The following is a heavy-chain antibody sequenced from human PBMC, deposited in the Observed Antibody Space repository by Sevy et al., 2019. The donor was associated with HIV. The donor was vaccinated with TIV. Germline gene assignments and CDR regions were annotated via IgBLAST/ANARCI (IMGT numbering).Heavy chain of an antibody. CDR1: GYTFTGYY. V-gene: IGHV1-2*04. Sequence: ASVKVSCKASGYTFTGYYMHWVRQAPGQGLEWMGWINPNSGGTNYAQKFQGWVTMTRDTSISTAYMELGRLRSDDTAVYYCARAYCGGDCRSFDYWGQGTLVTVSS. D-gene: IGHD2-21*02. CDR3: ARAYCGGDCRSFDY. CDR2: INPNSGGT. J-gene: IGHJ4*02.